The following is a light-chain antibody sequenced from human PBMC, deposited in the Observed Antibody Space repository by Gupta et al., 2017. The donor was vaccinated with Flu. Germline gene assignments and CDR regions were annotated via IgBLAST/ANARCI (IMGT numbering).Light chain of an antibody. V-gene: IGLV4-69*01. CDR2: LNSDGSH. CDR1: SGHSSYA. CDR3: QTWGTGIVV. Sequence: SGHSSYAIAWHQQQPEKGPRYLMRLNSDGSHSKGDGIPDRFSGSSSGAERYLTISSLQSEDEADYYCQTWGTGIVVFGGGTKLTVL. J-gene: IGLJ2*01.